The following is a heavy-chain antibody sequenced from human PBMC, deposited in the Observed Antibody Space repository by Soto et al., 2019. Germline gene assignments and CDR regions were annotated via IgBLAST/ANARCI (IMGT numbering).Heavy chain of an antibody. Sequence: QMQLVQSGPEVKKPGTSVKVSCKASGFTFTSSAMQWVRQARGQRLEWIGWIVVGSGNTNYAQKSQERVTITRDMSTSTAYMELSSLRSEYTAVYYCAAFYDYIWGSYRPYYYYYMDVWGKGTTVTVSS. D-gene: IGHD3-16*02. CDR3: AAFYDYIWGSYRPYYYYYMDV. J-gene: IGHJ6*03. CDR2: IVVGSGNT. V-gene: IGHV1-58*02. CDR1: GFTFTSSA.